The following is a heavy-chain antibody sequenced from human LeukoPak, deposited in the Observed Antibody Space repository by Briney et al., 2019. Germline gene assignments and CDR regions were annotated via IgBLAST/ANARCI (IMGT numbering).Heavy chain of an antibody. V-gene: IGHV3-33*06. CDR2: IWYDGSNK. CDR1: GFTFSSYG. Sequence: GRSLRLSCAASGFTFSSYGMHWVRQAPGKGLEWVAVIWYDGSNKYYAYSVKGRFTISRDNSKNTLYLQMNSLRAEDTAVYYCAKTFHDYYDSSGYSGGGYMDVWGKGTTVTVSS. CDR3: AKTFHDYYDSSGYSGGGYMDV. D-gene: IGHD3-22*01. J-gene: IGHJ6*03.